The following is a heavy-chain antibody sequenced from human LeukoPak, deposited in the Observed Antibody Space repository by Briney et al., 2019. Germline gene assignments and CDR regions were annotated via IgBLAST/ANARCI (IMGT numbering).Heavy chain of an antibody. CDR3: ARDGIVPDHSVRY. Sequence: SETLSLICTVSGGSITSNSFYWGWIRQPPGKGLEWIGTVYYTGITHYNPSLMSRITISVDTSKSRFSLDLNSVTAADTAVYCCARDGIVPDHSVRYWGQGILVTVSS. CDR2: VYYTGIT. J-gene: IGHJ4*02. CDR1: GGSITSNSFY. V-gene: IGHV4-39*02. D-gene: IGHD1-26*01.